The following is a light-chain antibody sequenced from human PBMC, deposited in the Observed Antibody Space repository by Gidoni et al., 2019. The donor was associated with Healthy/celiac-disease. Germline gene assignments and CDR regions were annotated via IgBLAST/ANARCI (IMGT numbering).Light chain of an antibody. CDR3: QQYNNWPWT. J-gene: IGKJ1*01. CDR2: GAS. V-gene: IGKV3-15*01. Sequence: EIVMTHSPATLSVSPVERATLSCRASQSVSSNLAWYQQKPGQAPRLLIYGASTRATGIPARCSGSGSGTEFTLTISSLQSEDFAVYYCQQYNNWPWTFGQGTKVEIK. CDR1: QSVSSN.